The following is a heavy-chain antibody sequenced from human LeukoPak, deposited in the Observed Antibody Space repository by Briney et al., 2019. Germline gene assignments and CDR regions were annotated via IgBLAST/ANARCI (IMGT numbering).Heavy chain of an antibody. CDR2: ISGSGGST. J-gene: IGHJ5*02. CDR3: AKGPPSSAAMGLWFDP. Sequence: GGSLRLSCAAPGFTFSSYAMSWVRQAPGKGLEWVSAISGSGGSTYYADSVKGRFTISRDNSKNTLYLQMSSLRAEDTAVYYCAKGPPSSAAMGLWFDPWGQGTLVTVSS. CDR1: GFTFSSYA. D-gene: IGHD2-2*01. V-gene: IGHV3-23*01.